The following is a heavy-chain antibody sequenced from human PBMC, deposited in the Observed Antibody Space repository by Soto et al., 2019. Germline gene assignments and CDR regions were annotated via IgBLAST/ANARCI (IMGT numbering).Heavy chain of an antibody. CDR2: IIPIFGTA. D-gene: IGHD2-15*01. V-gene: IGHV1-69*01. CDR3: AREGKLGSLDAFDI. J-gene: IGHJ3*02. CDR1: GGTSGSYA. Sequence: QVQLVQSGAEVKKPGSSLRFSCRASGGTSGSYASSWLRRAPGQGLGWMGGIIPIFGTANYAQKFQGRVTITADESTSTAYMELSSLRSEDTAVYYCAREGKLGSLDAFDIWGQGTMVTVSS.